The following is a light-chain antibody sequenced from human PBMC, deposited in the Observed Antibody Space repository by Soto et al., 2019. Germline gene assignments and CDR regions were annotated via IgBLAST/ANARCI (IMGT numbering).Light chain of an antibody. CDR1: QGIINY. J-gene: IGKJ4*01. CDR2: VAS. Sequence: IQMTQSPSSLSASVGDTVTVTCRASQGIINYLNWFQQKPGKAPKRLISVASTLQSGVPSRFSGSGSGTEFTLTISSLQPEDVASYYCQQANSFPLSFGGGTKVDIK. CDR3: QQANSFPLS. V-gene: IGKV1-17*01.